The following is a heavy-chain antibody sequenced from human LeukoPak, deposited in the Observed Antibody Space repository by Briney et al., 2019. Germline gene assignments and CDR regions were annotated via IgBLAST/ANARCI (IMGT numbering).Heavy chain of an antibody. CDR3: ARSDRYYYGMDV. J-gene: IGHJ6*02. Sequence: GGSLRLSCAASGFTFSSYAMTWVRQAPGKGLEWVSYISSSGSTIYYADSVKGRFTISRDNAKNSLYLQMNSLRAEDTAVYYCARSDRYYYGMDVWGQGTTVTVSS. D-gene: IGHD2-21*01. CDR2: ISSSGSTI. CDR1: GFTFSSYA. V-gene: IGHV3-48*04.